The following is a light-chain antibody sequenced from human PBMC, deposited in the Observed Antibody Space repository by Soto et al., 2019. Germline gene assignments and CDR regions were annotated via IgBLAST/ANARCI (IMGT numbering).Light chain of an antibody. J-gene: IGKJ1*01. CDR2: DAS. Sequence: DFQMTQSPSTLSASVGDRVTITCRASQNIRSRLAWFQQKPGKAPKLLIYDASSLESGVPQRFSGSGCGTEFTLTISSLQTDYFSTYYCQQYHSYWTCGQGTKVDSK. CDR3: QQYHSYWT. CDR1: QNIRSR. V-gene: IGKV1-5*01.